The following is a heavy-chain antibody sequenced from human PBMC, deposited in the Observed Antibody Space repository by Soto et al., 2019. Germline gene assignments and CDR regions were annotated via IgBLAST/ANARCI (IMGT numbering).Heavy chain of an antibody. CDR2: IYYSGST. D-gene: IGHD3-9*01. CDR3: ERSTTLFSTGYYY. Sequence: ASDTLSLTCTVSGGSISSYYWSWIRQPPGKGLEWIGYIYYSGSTNYNPSLKSRVTISVDTSKNQFSLKLSSVTAADTAVYYCERSTTLFSTGYYYWGQGTLVTVSS. CDR1: GGSISSYY. V-gene: IGHV4-59*08. J-gene: IGHJ4*02.